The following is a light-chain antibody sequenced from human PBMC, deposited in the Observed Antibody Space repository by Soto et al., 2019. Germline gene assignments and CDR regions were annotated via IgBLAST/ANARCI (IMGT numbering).Light chain of an antibody. CDR2: EGS. J-gene: IGLJ1*01. V-gene: IGLV2-23*01. CDR3: CSYAGSSPSYV. Sequence: LTQPASVSGSPGQSITISCTGTSSDVGSYNLVSWYQQHPGKAPKLMIYEGSKRPSGVSNRFSGSKSGNTASLTIFGFQAEDEADYYCCSYAGSSPSYVFGTGTKVTVL. CDR1: SSDVGSYNL.